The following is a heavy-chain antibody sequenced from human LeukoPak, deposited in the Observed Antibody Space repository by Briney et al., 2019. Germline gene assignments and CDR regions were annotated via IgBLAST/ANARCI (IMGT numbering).Heavy chain of an antibody. CDR2: INPNSGGT. CDR3: ARGGVITMVRGVMNV. J-gene: IGHJ6*04. V-gene: IGHV1-2*06. CDR1: GYTFTGYY. D-gene: IGHD3-10*01. Sequence: ASVKVSCKDSGYTFTGYYMHWVRQAPGQGLEWMGRINPNSGGTNYAQKFQGRVTMTRDTSISTAYMELSRLRSDDTAAYYCARGGVITMVRGVMNVWGKGTTVTVSS.